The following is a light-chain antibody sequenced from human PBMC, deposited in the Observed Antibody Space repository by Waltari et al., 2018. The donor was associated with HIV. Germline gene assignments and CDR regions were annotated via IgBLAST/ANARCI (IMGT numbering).Light chain of an antibody. CDR2: AAS. CDR1: QGISSY. V-gene: IGKV1-9*01. CDR3: QQLNSYPLT. Sequence: DIQLTQSPSFLSASVGDRVTITCRASQGISSYLAWYQQKPGKAPNLLIYAASTLQYGVPSRFSCSGSGTEFTLTISSLQPEDFATYYCQQLNSYPLTFGGGTKVEIK. J-gene: IGKJ4*01.